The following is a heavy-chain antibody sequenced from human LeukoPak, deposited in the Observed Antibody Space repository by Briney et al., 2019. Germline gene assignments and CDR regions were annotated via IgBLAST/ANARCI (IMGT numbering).Heavy chain of an antibody. CDR3: ARVPVYDILTGPYFDY. CDR2: IWHDGSNK. Sequence: GSLRLSCAASGFTFSSYGMHWVRQAPGKGLEWVAVIWHDGSNKYYADSVKGRFTISRDNSKNTLYLQMNSLRAEDTAVYYRARVPVYDILTGPYFDYWGQGTLVTVSS. V-gene: IGHV3-33*01. D-gene: IGHD3-9*01. J-gene: IGHJ4*02. CDR1: GFTFSSYG.